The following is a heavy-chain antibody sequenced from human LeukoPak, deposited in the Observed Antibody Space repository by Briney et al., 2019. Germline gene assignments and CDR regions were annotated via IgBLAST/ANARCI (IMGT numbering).Heavy chain of an antibody. Sequence: GGSLRLSCAASGFTFSSYSMNWVRQAPGKGLEWVANIKQDGSEKYYVDSVKGRFTISRDNAKNSLYLQMNSLRAEDTAVYYCARVPGGIVVVITDIYFDYWGQGTLVTVSS. J-gene: IGHJ4*02. V-gene: IGHV3-7*01. CDR1: GFTFSSYS. D-gene: IGHD3-22*01. CDR3: ARVPGGIVVVITDIYFDY. CDR2: IKQDGSEK.